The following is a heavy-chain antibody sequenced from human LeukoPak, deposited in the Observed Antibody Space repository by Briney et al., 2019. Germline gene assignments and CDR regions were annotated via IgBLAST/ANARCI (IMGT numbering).Heavy chain of an antibody. V-gene: IGHV4-59*01. CDR3: ARVFIAAAGDWFDP. CDR2: IYYSGST. CDR1: GGSISSYY. Sequence: SETLSLTCTVSGGSISSYYWSWIRQPPGRGLEWIGYIYYSGSTNYNPSLKSRVTISVDTSKNQFSLKLSSVTAADTAVYYCARVFIAAAGDWFDPWGQGTLVTVSS. D-gene: IGHD6-13*01. J-gene: IGHJ5*02.